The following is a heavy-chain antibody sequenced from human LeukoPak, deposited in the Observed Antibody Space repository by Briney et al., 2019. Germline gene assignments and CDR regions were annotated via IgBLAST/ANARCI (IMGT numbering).Heavy chain of an antibody. CDR2: IYYSGST. J-gene: IGHJ4*02. D-gene: IGHD3-22*01. V-gene: IGHV4-39*07. Sequence: TSETLSLTCTVSGGSISSSSYYWGWIRQPPGKGLEWIGTIYYSGSTYYNPSLKSRVTISVDTSKNQFSLRLSSVTAADTAVYYCARGRYYYDSAPDYWGQGTLVTVSS. CDR3: ARGRYYYDSAPDY. CDR1: GGSISSSSYY.